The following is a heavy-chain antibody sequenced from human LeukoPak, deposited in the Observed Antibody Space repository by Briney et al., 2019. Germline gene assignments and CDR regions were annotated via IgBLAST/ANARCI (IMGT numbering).Heavy chain of an antibody. CDR3: ARESERNDGWFDP. CDR1: GYTFRSHD. D-gene: IGHD1-1*01. Sequence: ASVKVSCKASGYTFRSHDINWVRQATGQGLEWMGWVSPKTGRTGYAQKFQGRVYMSTNASLSTAYMELSSLRSHDTAVYFCARESERNDGWFDPWGQGTLVTVSS. V-gene: IGHV1-8*01. J-gene: IGHJ5*02. CDR2: VSPKTGRT.